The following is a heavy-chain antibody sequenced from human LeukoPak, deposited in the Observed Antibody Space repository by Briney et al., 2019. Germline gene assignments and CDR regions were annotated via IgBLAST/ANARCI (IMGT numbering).Heavy chain of an antibody. CDR3: ARNLWFGESSDAFDM. D-gene: IGHD3-10*01. CDR1: GYSFTGHY. V-gene: IGHV1-2*02. J-gene: IGHJ3*02. Sequence: ASVKVSCKASGYSFTGHYMHWVRQAPGQGLEWMGWINPKSGGTNYAQKFQGRVTMTRDTSISTAYMDMSSLRSDDTAVYYCARNLWFGESSDAFDMWGKGTTVTVSS. CDR2: INPKSGGT.